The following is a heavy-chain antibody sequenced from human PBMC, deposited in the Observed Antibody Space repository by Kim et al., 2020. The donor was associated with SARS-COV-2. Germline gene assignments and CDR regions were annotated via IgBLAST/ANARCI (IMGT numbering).Heavy chain of an antibody. J-gene: IGHJ4*02. CDR3: ATSWRNADY. CDR2: GGIP. Sequence: GGIPNYIDSVKGRFTISRDNSKNTQYLQMNSLRAADTAVYYCATSWRNADYWGQGTLVTVSS. V-gene: IGHV3-23*01.